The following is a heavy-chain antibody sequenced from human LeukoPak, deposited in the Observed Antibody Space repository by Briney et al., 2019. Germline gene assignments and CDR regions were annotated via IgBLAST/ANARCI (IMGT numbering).Heavy chain of an antibody. V-gene: IGHV1-46*01. J-gene: IGHJ4*02. CDR3: ARVVLGYYDYVWGSYRPTFDY. D-gene: IGHD3-16*02. CDR2: INPSGGST. Sequence: ASVKVSCKAFGYTFTSYNLNWVRQAPGQGLEWMGIINPSGGSTNYAQKLQGRVTMTADTSTSTAYMELRSLRSDDTAVYYCARVVLGYYDYVWGSYRPTFDYWGQGTLVTVSS. CDR1: GYTFTSYN.